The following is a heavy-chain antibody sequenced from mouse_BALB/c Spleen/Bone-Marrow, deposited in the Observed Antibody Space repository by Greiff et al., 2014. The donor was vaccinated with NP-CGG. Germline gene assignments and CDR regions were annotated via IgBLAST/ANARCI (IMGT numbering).Heavy chain of an antibody. D-gene: IGHD6-1*01. J-gene: IGHJ4*01. CDR2: IDPSNSET. CDR1: DYTFTSYW. CDR3: ARTFQPRRAMDY. V-gene: IGHV1-74*01. Sequence: QVQLQQSGPELVRPGASVKMSCKASDYTFTSYWMHWVRQRPGQGLEWIGMIDPSNSETRLNQKFKNKATLNVDKSSNTAYMHLSSLTSEDSAVYYCARTFQPRRAMDYWGQGSSVTVSS.